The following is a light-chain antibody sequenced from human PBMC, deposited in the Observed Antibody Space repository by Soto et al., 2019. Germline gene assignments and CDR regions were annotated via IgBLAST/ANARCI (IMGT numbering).Light chain of an antibody. CDR3: CSYTRSNTYV. Sequence: QSVLAQPASVSGSPGQSITISCTGTSSDIGTYNYVSWYQQHPVKAPKLMIFEVSNRPSGVSYRFSGSKSDNTASLTISGFQAEDEADYYCCSYTRSNTYVFGTGTKVTVL. CDR1: SSDIGTYNY. V-gene: IGLV2-14*01. J-gene: IGLJ1*01. CDR2: EVS.